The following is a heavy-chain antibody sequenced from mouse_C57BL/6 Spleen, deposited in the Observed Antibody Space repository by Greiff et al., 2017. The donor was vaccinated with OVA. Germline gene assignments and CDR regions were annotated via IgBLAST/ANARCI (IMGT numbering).Heavy chain of an antibody. V-gene: IGHV14-1*01. J-gene: IGHJ3*01. D-gene: IGHD1-1*01. CDR2: IDPEDGDT. CDR3: TTFYYGTWFAY. Sequence: VQLQQSGAELVRPGASVKLSCTASGFNIKDYYMHWVKQRPEQGLEWIGRIDPEDGDTEYAPKFQGKATMTADTSSNTAYLQLSSLTSEDTAVYYCTTFYYGTWFAYWGQGTLVTVSA. CDR1: GFNIKDYY.